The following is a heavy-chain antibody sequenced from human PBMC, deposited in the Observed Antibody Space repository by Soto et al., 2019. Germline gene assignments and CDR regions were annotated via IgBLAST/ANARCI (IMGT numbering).Heavy chain of an antibody. CDR3: ARDFSDGYCTNGVCKPYNWFDP. CDR2: INPSGGST. V-gene: IGHV1-46*01. J-gene: IGHJ5*02. D-gene: IGHD2-8*01. Sequence: GASVKVSCKASGYTFTSYYMHWVRQAPGQGLEWMGIINPSGGSTSYAQKFQGRVTMTRDTSTSTVYMELSSLRSEDTAVYYCARDFSDGYCTNGVCKPYNWFDPWGQGTLVTVS. CDR1: GYTFTSYY.